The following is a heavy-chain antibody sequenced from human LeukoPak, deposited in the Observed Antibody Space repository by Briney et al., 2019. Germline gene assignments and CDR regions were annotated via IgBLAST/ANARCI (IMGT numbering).Heavy chain of an antibody. Sequence: ASVKVSCKASGYTFTGNYMHWVRQAPGQGLEWMGWINPNSGGTNYAQKFQGRVTMTRDTSISTAYMELSRLRSDDTAVYYCARAGLPYYYYYMDVWGKGTTVTVSS. V-gene: IGHV1-2*02. CDR1: GYTFTGNY. D-gene: IGHD2-15*01. CDR3: ARAGLPYYYYYMDV. CDR2: INPNSGGT. J-gene: IGHJ6*03.